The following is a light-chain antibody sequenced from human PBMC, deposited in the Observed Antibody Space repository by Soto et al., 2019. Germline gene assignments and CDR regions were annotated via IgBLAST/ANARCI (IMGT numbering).Light chain of an antibody. V-gene: IGKV1-27*01. CDR3: QKYNSAPPFT. J-gene: IGKJ3*01. CDR2: AAS. Sequence: DIQMTQSPSSLSASIGDRVTITCRASQGISKYLAWYQQKPGKVPKLLIYAASTLQSGVPSRFSGSGSGTDFTLTISSLRPEDVATYYCQKYNSAPPFTFGPGTKVDIK. CDR1: QGISKY.